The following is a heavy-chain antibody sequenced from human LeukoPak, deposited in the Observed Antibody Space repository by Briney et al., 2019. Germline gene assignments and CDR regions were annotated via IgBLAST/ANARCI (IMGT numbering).Heavy chain of an antibody. J-gene: IGHJ4*02. Sequence: ASVKVSCKASGYTFTSYYMHWVRQAPGQGLEWMGIINPSGGSTSYAQKFQGRVTMTRDTSTSTVYMELSSLRSEDTAVYYCARGPPYYYDSSGYRLDYWGQGTLVTVSS. V-gene: IGHV1-46*01. D-gene: IGHD3-22*01. CDR2: INPSGGST. CDR3: ARGPPYYYDSSGYRLDY. CDR1: GYTFTSYY.